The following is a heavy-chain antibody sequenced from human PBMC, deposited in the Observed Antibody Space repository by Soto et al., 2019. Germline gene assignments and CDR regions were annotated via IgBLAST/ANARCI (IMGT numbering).Heavy chain of an antibody. D-gene: IGHD2-2*01. J-gene: IGHJ4*02. Sequence: GASVKVSCKASGGTFSSYAISWVRQAPGQGLEWMGGIIPIFGTANYAQKFQGRVTITADESTSTAYMELSSLRSEDTAVYYCARDTGYCSSTSCYAGYGYWGQGTLDTVSS. V-gene: IGHV1-69*13. CDR1: GGTFSSYA. CDR3: ARDTGYCSSTSCYAGYGY. CDR2: IIPIFGTA.